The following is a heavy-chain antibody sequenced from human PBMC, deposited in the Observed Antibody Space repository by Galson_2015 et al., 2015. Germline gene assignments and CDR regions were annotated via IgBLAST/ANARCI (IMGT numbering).Heavy chain of an antibody. Sequence: SVKVSCKASGGTFSSYTISWVRQAPGQGLEWMGRIIPNLGIANYAQKFQGRVTLTADKSTSTAYMELSSLRSEDTAVYYCASERAYGGNSGFAFDYWGQGTLVTVSS. CDR2: IIPNLGIA. J-gene: IGHJ4*02. CDR1: GGTFSSYT. CDR3: ASERAYGGNSGFAFDY. D-gene: IGHD4-23*01. V-gene: IGHV1-69*02.